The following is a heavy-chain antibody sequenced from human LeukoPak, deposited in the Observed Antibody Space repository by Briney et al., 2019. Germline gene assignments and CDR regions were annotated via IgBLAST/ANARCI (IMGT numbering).Heavy chain of an antibody. CDR1: GYSISSGYY. CDR2: IYHSGST. CDR3: ARYDSSGYYYGDIDY. J-gene: IGHJ4*02. D-gene: IGHD3-22*01. V-gene: IGHV4-38-2*02. Sequence: PSETLSLTCTVSGYSISSGYYWGWIRQPPGKGLEWIGSIYHSGSTYYNPSLKSRVTISVDTSKNQFSLKLSSVTAADTAVYYCARYDSSGYYYGDIDYWGQGTLVTVSS.